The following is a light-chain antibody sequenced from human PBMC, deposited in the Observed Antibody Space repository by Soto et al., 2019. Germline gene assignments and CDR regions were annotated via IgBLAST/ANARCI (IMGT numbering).Light chain of an antibody. J-gene: IGKJ5*01. Sequence: DIQMTQSPSTLSASVGDRVTITCRASQSIASWLAWYQQKAGKAPKLLIYAASSSQSGVPSRFSGSGSGTDLTITISSLKPEDFGTYYCQQSYSTPITFGQGTRLEIK. CDR2: AAS. CDR1: QSIASW. V-gene: IGKV1-39*01. CDR3: QQSYSTPIT.